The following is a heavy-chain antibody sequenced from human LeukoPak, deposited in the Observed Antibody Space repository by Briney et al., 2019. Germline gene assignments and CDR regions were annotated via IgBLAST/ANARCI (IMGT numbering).Heavy chain of an antibody. V-gene: IGHV1-69*04. Sequence: GASVTVSCKTSGGSFSNYAITWVRQARGQGLEWMGRIIPVRDITNYAQNFQDRVTITADKSTTTVYMEVNSLISEDMAVYFCARGPYDGTYHFDSWGQGTLVTVYS. CDR1: GGSFSNYA. CDR3: ARGPYDGTYHFDS. CDR2: IIPVRDIT. J-gene: IGHJ5*01. D-gene: IGHD1-26*01.